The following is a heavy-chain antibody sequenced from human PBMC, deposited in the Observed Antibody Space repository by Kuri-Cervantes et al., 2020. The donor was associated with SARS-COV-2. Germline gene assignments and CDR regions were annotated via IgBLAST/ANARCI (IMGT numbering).Heavy chain of an antibody. CDR3: ARHEAYTVTNLFDY. CDR1: GYSISSGYY. CDR2: IYHSGST. D-gene: IGHD4-11*01. V-gene: IGHV4-38-2*01. J-gene: IGHJ4*02. Sequence: SQTLTLTCAVPGYSISSGYYWGWIRQPPVKALGWIGSIYHSGSTYYNPSLKSRVTISVDTSKNQFSLKLSSVTAADTAVYYCARHEAYTVTNLFDYWGQGTLVTVSS.